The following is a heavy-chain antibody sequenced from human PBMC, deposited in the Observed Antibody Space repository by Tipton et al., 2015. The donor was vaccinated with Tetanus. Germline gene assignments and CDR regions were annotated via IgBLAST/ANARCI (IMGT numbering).Heavy chain of an antibody. D-gene: IGHD3-9*01. Sequence: TLSLTCTVSGGSVSSGTNYWSWIRQPPGKGLEWIGCIYYSAGTNYNPSLKSRVTISVDTSKNQISLKLSAVTAAGTAVYYCASGVDVTGYERFCYFFARDVWGQETSVTGS. CDR3: ASGVDVTGYERFCYFFARDV. J-gene: IGHJ6*02. CDR1: GGSVSSGTNY. CDR2: IYYSAGT. V-gene: IGHV4-61*01.